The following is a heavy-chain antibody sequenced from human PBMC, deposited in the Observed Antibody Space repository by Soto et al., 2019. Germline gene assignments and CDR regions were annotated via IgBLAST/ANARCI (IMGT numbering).Heavy chain of an antibody. CDR2: IYYNGYT. D-gene: IGHD6-19*01. CDR3: ARGGYSSGWFLEYYYYGMDV. V-gene: IGHV4-31*03. Sequence: SETLSLTCTVSGDSITNGGYYWSWIRQFPGKGLEWIGYIYYNGYTYYNQSLESRVTISLDTSKNQFSLKLTSVTAADTAVYYCARGGYSSGWFLEYYYYGMDVWGQGTTVTVSS. J-gene: IGHJ6*02. CDR1: GDSITNGGYY.